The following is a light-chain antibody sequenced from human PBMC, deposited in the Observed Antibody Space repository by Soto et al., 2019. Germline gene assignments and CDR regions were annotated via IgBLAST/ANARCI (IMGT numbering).Light chain of an antibody. Sequence: QSVLTQPASVSGSPGQSITISCTGTSSDVGGYNYVSWYQQYPGKAPKLMIYEVSNRPSGISNRFSGSKSGSTATLTISGLQAEDEADYHCSSYTISSTLVFGGGTKVTVL. V-gene: IGLV2-14*01. CDR2: EVS. CDR3: SSYTISSTLV. J-gene: IGLJ2*01. CDR1: SSDVGGYNY.